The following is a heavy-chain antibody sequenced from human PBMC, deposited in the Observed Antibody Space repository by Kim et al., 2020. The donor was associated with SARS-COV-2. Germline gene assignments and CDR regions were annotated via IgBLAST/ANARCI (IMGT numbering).Heavy chain of an antibody. CDR2: IGVGGST. CDR1: GFTFSNSG. V-gene: IGHV3-23*01. D-gene: IGHD6-25*01. J-gene: IGHJ4*02. Sequence: GGSLRLSCTASGFTFSNSGMAWVRQAPGKGKERVAAIGVGGSTFYPDSVRGRFIISRDNSENTLYLQMNSLRAEDTAIYYCAKERGGSGRGTYPAYWGQG. CDR3: AKERGGSGRGTYPAY.